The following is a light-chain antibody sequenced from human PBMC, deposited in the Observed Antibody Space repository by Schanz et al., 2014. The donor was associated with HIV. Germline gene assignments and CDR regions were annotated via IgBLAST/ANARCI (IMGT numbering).Light chain of an antibody. CDR2: ATS. CDR3: QQYGSSTWT. CDR1: QTVSNN. V-gene: IGKV3-20*01. Sequence: EIVMTQSPGTLSVSPGERATLSCRASQTVSNNLAWYQQKPGQAPRLVIYATSTRAAGIPDRFSGTGSGTDFTLTISRLEPEDFAVYYCQQYGSSTWTFGQGTKVEIK. J-gene: IGKJ1*01.